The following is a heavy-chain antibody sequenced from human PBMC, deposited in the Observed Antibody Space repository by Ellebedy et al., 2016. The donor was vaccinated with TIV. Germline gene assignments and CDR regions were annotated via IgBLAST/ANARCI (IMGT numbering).Heavy chain of an antibody. D-gene: IGHD2-21*01. CDR3: AKCGGDTCYTYGVDF. Sequence: PGGSLRLSCAASGFTFSTYAMIWVRQAPGKGLEWVSGINGYGDRTYYTDSLRGRFTISRDNSKNTLFLQMKSLRVEDAAVYYCAKCGGDTCYTYGVDFWGQGTPVTVSS. CDR2: INGYGDRT. CDR1: GFTFSTYA. J-gene: IGHJ4*02. V-gene: IGHV3-23*01.